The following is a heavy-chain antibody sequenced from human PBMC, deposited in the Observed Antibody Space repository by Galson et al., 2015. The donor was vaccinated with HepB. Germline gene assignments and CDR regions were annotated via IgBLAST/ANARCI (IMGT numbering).Heavy chain of an antibody. CDR1: GYTFTRNA. CDR3: ARDGEYPGILDAFDI. CDR2: INTNTGSP. J-gene: IGHJ3*02. D-gene: IGHD1-14*01. Sequence: SVKVSCKASGYTFTRNAINWVRQAPGQGLEWMGWINTNTGSPTYAQGFTGRFVFSLDTSVNTAYLQITSLKAEDTAVYYCARDGEYPGILDAFDIWGQGTMVTVSS. V-gene: IGHV7-4-1*02.